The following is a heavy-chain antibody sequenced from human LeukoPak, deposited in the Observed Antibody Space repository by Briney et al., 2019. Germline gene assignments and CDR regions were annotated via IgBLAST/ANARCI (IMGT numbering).Heavy chain of an antibody. V-gene: IGHV3-73*01. CDR2: IRSKANSYAT. CDR3: TRRLSYPGSTVTSPADYFDL. J-gene: IGHJ2*01. D-gene: IGHD4-17*01. CDR1: GFTFSGSA. Sequence: GGSLKLSCAASGFTFSGSAMHWVRQASGKGLEWVGRIRSKANSYATAYAASVKGRFTISRDDSKNTAYLQMNSLKTEDTAVYYCTRRLSYPGSTVTSPADYFDLWGRGTLVTVSS.